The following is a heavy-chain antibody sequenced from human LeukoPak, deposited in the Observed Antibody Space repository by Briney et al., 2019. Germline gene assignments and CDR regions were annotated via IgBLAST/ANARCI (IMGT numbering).Heavy chain of an antibody. CDR1: GFTFSSYA. V-gene: IGHV3-23*01. CDR2: ISGSGGST. J-gene: IGHJ3*02. CDR3: AKSRRHIVVVTATLDAFDI. D-gene: IGHD2-21*02. Sequence: GGSLRLSCAASGFTFSSYAMSWVRQAPGKGLEWVSAISGSGGSTYYADSVKGRFTISRDNSKNTLYLQMNSLRAEDTAVYYCAKSRRHIVVVTATLDAFDIWGQGTMVNVSS.